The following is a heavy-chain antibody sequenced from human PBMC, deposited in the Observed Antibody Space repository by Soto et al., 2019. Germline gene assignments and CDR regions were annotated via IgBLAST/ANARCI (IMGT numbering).Heavy chain of an antibody. CDR1: GFTFSSYG. J-gene: IGHJ6*02. V-gene: IGHV3-30*18. CDR3: AKDDGYYYYGMDV. CDR2: ISCDGSNK. Sequence: QVQLVESGGGVVQPGRSLRLSCAASGFTFSSYGMHWVRQAPGKGLEWVAVISCDGSNKYYADSVKGRFTISRDNSKNTLYLQMNSLRAEDTAVYYCAKDDGYYYYGMDVWGQGTTVTVSS.